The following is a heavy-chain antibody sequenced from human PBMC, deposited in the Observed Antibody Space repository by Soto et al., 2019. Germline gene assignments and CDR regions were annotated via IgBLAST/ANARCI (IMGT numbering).Heavy chain of an antibody. J-gene: IGHJ5*02. CDR1: GYTFTNYA. CDR3: ARELLFPPGREGYTWFDP. V-gene: IGHV1-3*01. CDR2: INAGYGNT. D-gene: IGHD5-12*01. Sequence: ASVKVSCKASGYTFTNYAMHWVRQAPGQRLEWMGWINAGYGNTKYSQKFQGRVTITRDTSASTAYMELSSLRDADTAVYYCARELLFPPGREGYTWFDPWGQGTLVTVSS.